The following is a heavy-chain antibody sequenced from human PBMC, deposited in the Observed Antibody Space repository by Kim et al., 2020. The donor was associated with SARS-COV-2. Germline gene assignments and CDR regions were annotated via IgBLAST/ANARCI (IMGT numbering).Heavy chain of an antibody. J-gene: IGHJ4*02. CDR2: INTNTGNP. CDR1: GYTFTSHA. Sequence: ASVKVSCKASGYTFTSHAMTWVRQAPGQGLEWMGWINTNTGNPTYTQGYTGRFVFSLDTSVSTAYLQISSLEAEDTAVYYCTREIAVRSSGLSYWGQGTLVTVSS. V-gene: IGHV7-4-1*02. CDR3: TREIAVRSSGLSY. D-gene: IGHD3-22*01.